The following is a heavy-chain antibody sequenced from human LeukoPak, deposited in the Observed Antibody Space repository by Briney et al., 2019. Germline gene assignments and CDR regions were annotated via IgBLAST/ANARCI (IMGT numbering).Heavy chain of an antibody. CDR3: ARDEYNWNDFYYYGMDV. J-gene: IGHJ6*02. D-gene: IGHD1-1*01. CDR1: GDSVSSNSAA. Sequence: SQTLSLTCAISGDSVSSNSAAWNWIRQSPSRGLEWLGRTYYRSKWYNDYAVSVKSRITINPDTSKNQFSLQLNSVTPEDTAMYYCARDEYNWNDFYYYGMDVWGQGTTVTVS. V-gene: IGHV6-1*01. CDR2: TYYRSKWYN.